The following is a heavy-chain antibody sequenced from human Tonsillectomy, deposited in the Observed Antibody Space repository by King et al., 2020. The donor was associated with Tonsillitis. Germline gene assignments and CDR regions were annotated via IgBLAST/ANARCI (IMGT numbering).Heavy chain of an antibody. CDR2: INHSEST. Sequence: VQLQQWGAGLLKPSETLSLPCTVYGGSFSGYYWSWIRQPPGKGLEWIAEINHSESTNYNPSLESRVTISVDTPKRQISLKLRSVTAADTAVYYCARTGAIAVAARDYWGQGTLVTVSS. D-gene: IGHD6-19*01. J-gene: IGHJ4*02. V-gene: IGHV4-34*01. CDR3: ARTGAIAVAARDY. CDR1: GGSFSGYY.